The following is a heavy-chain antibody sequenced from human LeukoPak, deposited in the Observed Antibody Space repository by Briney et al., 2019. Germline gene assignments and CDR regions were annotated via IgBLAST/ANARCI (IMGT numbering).Heavy chain of an antibody. J-gene: IGHJ6*02. CDR2: TIPILGIA. CDR1: GGTFSSYA. Sequence: SVKVSCKASGGTFSSYAISWVRQAPGQGLEWMGRTIPILGIANYAQKFQGRVTITADKSTSTAYMELSSLRSEDTAVYYCAIAMTQDYYYYGMDVWGQGTTVTVSS. V-gene: IGHV1-69*04. CDR3: AIAMTQDYYYYGMDV.